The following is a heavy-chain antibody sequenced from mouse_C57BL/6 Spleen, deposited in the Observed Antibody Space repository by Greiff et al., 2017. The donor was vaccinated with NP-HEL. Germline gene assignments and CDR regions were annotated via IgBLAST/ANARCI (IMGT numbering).Heavy chain of an antibody. J-gene: IGHJ3*01. CDR1: GYTFTSYW. CDR3: ARWGDGYYGWVAY. Sequence: VQLQQSGAELVKPGASVKMSCKASGYTFTSYWITWVKQRPGQGLEWIGDIYPGSGSTNYNEKFKSKATLTVDTSSSTAYMQLSSLTSEDSAVYYCARWGDGYYGWVAYWGQGTLVTVSA. V-gene: IGHV1-55*01. CDR2: IYPGSGST. D-gene: IGHD2-3*01.